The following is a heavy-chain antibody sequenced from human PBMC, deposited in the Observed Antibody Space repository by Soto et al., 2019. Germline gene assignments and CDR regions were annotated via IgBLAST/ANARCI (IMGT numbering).Heavy chain of an antibody. CDR2: IYHSGGT. D-gene: IGHD1-26*01. CDR1: GGSISSNNW. V-gene: IGHV4-4*02. CDR3: ARERGAGTYQGFDF. Sequence: QVQLQESGPGLVKPSGTLSLTCAVSGGSISSNNWWHWVRQPPGKGLEWIGEIYHSGGTNYSPSRKSRVTMSVDKSKNQFSLSLSSMTAADTAVYYCARERGAGTYQGFDFWGQGTLVTVSS. J-gene: IGHJ4*02.